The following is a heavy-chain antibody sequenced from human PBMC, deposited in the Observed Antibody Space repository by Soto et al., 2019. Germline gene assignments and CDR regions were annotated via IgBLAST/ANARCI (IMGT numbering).Heavy chain of an antibody. CDR3: ARTQYYDFWSGYYTFDY. D-gene: IGHD3-3*01. CDR2: IYSGGST. Sequence: PGGSLRLSCAASGFTVSSNYMSWVRQAPGKGLEWVSVIYSGGSTYYADSVKGRFTISRDNSKNTLYLQMNSLRAEDTAVYYCARTQYYDFWSGYYTFDYWGQGT. V-gene: IGHV3-66*01. J-gene: IGHJ4*02. CDR1: GFTVSSNY.